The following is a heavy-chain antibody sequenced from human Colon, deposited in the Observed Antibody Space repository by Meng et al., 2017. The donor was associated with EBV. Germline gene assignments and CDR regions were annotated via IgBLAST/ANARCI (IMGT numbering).Heavy chain of an antibody. Sequence: QLQLPASGPGMVNPSETRSLTCTVSGGSLDNGDYFWDWIRQPPGKGLEWIGSVRYSGTAYYNPSLTSRVTISVDTSKNQFSLNLSSLTAADTAVYHCARHVYGDSYGFWGQGTLVTVSS. CDR2: VRYSGTA. CDR3: ARHVYGDSYGF. J-gene: IGHJ4*02. D-gene: IGHD4-17*01. CDR1: GGSLDNGDYF. V-gene: IGHV4-39*01.